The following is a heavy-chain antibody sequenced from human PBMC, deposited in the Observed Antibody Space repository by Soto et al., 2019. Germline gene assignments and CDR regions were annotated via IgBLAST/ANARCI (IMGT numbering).Heavy chain of an antibody. Sequence: GXSGKGSCNASGNTFTSYGIGWVRQAPGQGLEWMGWISAYNGNTNYAQKLQGRVTMTTDTSTSTAYMELRSLRSDDTAVYYCARDYGFSAVITSGQFDDWGQGTLVTVSS. CDR3: ARDYGFSAVITSGQFDD. CDR1: GNTFTSYG. D-gene: IGHD3-22*01. J-gene: IGHJ4*02. CDR2: ISAYNGNT. V-gene: IGHV1-18*01.